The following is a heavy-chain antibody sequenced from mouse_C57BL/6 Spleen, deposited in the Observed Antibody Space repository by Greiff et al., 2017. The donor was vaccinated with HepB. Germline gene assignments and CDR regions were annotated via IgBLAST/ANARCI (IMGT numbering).Heavy chain of an antibody. CDR1: GYTFTSYW. J-gene: IGHJ4*01. CDR3: ATRTVVSAMDY. V-gene: IGHV1-64*01. CDR2: IHPNSGST. Sequence: QVQLKQPGAELVKPGASVKLSCKASGYTFTSYWMHWVKQRPGQGLEWIGMIHPNSGSTNYNEKFKSKATLTVDKSSSTAYMQLSSLTSEDSAVYYCATRTVVSAMDYWGQGTSVTVSS. D-gene: IGHD1-1*01.